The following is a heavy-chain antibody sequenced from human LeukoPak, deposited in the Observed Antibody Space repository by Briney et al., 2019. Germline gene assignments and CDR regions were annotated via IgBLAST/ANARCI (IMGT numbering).Heavy chain of an antibody. CDR1: GFIFNNYG. CDR3: AKGHSSGWSHNFDY. J-gene: IGHJ4*02. CDR2: ISNDGGGT. V-gene: IGHV3-23*01. D-gene: IGHD6-19*01. Sequence: PGGSLRLSCAASGFIFNNYGLVWVRQAPGKGLEWVSAISNDGGGTTYADFVKGRFSVSRDNSKNTLFLQMNSLRAEDTALYYCAKGHSSGWSHNFDYWGQGTLVTVSS.